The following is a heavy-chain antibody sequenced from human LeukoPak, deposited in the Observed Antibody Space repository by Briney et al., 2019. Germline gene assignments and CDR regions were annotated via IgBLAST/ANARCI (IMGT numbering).Heavy chain of an antibody. CDR2: ISAHNGNT. CDR3: ARDSPRRYSSSWYDP. J-gene: IGHJ5*02. Sequence: ASVKVSCKASGYTFTSYGISWVRQAPGQGLEWMGWISAHNGNTNYAQKLQGRVTMTTDTSTSTAYMELRSLRSDDTAVYYCARDSPRRYSSSWYDPWGQGTLVTVSS. V-gene: IGHV1-18*01. D-gene: IGHD6-13*01. CDR1: GYTFTSYG.